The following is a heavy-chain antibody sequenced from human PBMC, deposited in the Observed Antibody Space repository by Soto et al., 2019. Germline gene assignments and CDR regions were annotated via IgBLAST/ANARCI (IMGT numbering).Heavy chain of an antibody. V-gene: IGHV3-30*03. J-gene: IGHJ4*02. Sequence: QVQLVESGGGVVQPGRSRRVSCAASGFTFSNYGMHWVRQAPGKGLEWVALISSDGSNKYYADSVKGRFSFSRDNSKNTLYLQVNSLRPEDTDVYYCARDRGWNCDYWGQGTLVTVSS. CDR3: ARDRGWNCDY. CDR1: GFTFSNYG. CDR2: ISSDGSNK. D-gene: IGHD1-7*01.